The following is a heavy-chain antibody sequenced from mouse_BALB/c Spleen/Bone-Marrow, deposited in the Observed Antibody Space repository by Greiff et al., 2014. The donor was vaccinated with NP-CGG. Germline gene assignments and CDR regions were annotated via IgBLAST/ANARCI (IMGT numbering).Heavy chain of an antibody. D-gene: IGHD2-1*01. V-gene: IGHV1-14*01. CDR1: GYTFTSYV. CDR3: ARGNYYVFSY. J-gene: IGHJ3*01. CDR2: VNPYNDDT. Sequence: VQLKDSGPELVKPGASVKMSCKASGYTFTSYVVHWVEQQPGQGLDWIGYVNPYNDDTKYNEKFKGKATLTSDKSSITAYMELSSLTSEDSAVYYCARGNYYVFSYWGQGTLVTVSA.